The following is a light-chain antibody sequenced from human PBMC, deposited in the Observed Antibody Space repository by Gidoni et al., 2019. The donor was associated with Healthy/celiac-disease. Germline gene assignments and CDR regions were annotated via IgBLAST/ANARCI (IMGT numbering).Light chain of an antibody. CDR2: DAS. CDR3: QKRSNWPPYT. Sequence: EILLTHSPATLSLSPGERATLSCRASQSVSSYLAWYQQKPGQAHRLLIYDASNRATGIPARFSGSGSGTDFTLTISSREPEDFAVYYCQKRSNWPPYTFGQGTKLEIK. CDR1: QSVSSY. J-gene: IGKJ2*01. V-gene: IGKV3-11*01.